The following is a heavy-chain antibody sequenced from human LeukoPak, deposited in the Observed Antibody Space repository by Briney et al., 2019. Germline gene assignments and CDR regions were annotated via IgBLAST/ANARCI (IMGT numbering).Heavy chain of an antibody. CDR1: GGSISSSNW. V-gene: IGHV4-4*02. CDR2: IYHSGST. Sequence: SETLSLTCAVPGGSISSSNWWSWVRQPPGKGLEWIGEIYHSGSTNYNPSLKSRVTISVDKSKNQFSLKLSSVTAADTAVYYCARVESYYDILTGYLEPEYFQHWGQGTLVTVSS. D-gene: IGHD3-9*01. CDR3: ARVESYYDILTGYLEPEYFQH. J-gene: IGHJ1*01.